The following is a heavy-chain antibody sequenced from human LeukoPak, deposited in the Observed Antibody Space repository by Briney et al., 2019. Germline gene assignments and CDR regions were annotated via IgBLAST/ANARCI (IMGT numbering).Heavy chain of an antibody. Sequence: GSPVKVSCKASGGTFSSYAISWVRQAPGQGLEWMGGIIPIFGTANYAQKFQGRVTITTDESTSTAYMELSSLRSEDTAVYYCARDRRMTTVTTYDYYMDVWGKGTTVTVSS. CDR1: GGTFSSYA. D-gene: IGHD4-11*01. J-gene: IGHJ6*03. CDR2: IIPIFGTA. V-gene: IGHV1-69*05. CDR3: ARDRRMTTVTTYDYYMDV.